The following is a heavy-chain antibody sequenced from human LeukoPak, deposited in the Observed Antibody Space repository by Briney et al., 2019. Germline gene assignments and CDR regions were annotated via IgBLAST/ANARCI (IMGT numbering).Heavy chain of an antibody. V-gene: IGHV4-59*08. CDR1: GDSIRSYY. Sequence: SETLSLTCTFSGDSIRSYYWSWIRQPPGKGLEWLGYIYYSGTTNYNPSLKSRLTMSLDTSKKHLSLRLTSVSAADTAVYYCARHLRSFPDYWGLGTLVTVSS. CDR2: IYYSGTT. CDR3: ARHLRSFPDY. J-gene: IGHJ4*02. D-gene: IGHD3-3*02.